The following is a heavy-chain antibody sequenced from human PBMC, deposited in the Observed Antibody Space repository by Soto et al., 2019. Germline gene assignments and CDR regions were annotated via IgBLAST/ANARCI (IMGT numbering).Heavy chain of an antibody. J-gene: IGHJ5*02. D-gene: IGHD3-16*02. V-gene: IGHV1-18*04. CDR2: ISAYNGET. Sequence: QVQLVQSGAELKKPGASVKVSCAASGYTFTSNSITWVRQAPGQGLEWMGWISAYNGETSYAEKFQGRLTMTTDTSTGTAYMELRSLTSDDTAVYYCARVWGSYRAPSGGAGFDPWGQGTLVTVSS. CDR1: GYTFTSNS. CDR3: ARVWGSYRAPSGGAGFDP.